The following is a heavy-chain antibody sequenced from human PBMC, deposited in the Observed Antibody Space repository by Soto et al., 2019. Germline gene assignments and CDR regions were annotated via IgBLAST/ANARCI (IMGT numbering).Heavy chain of an antibody. CDR2: IYYSGST. V-gene: IGHV4-59*12. J-gene: IGHJ4*02. CDR3: ARDKITGLFDY. Sequence: SETLSLTCTVSGGSISSYFWSWIRQPPGKGLEWIGYIYYSGSTNYNPSLKSRVTISVDTSKNQFSLKLTSVTAADTAVYYCARDKITGLFDYWGQGTLVTVSS. D-gene: IGHD2-8*02. CDR1: GGSISSYF.